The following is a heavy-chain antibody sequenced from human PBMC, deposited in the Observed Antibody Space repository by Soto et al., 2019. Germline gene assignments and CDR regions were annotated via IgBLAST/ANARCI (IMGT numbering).Heavy chain of an antibody. Sequence: GGSLRLSCAASGFTFSSYWMHWVRQAPGKGLVWVSRINSDGSSTSYADSVKGRFTISRDNAKNTLYLQMNSLRAEDTAVYYCARDSYYDSSGYRSGWFDPWGQGTLVTVSS. CDR3: ARDSYYDSSGYRSGWFDP. CDR2: INSDGSST. V-gene: IGHV3-74*01. D-gene: IGHD3-22*01. J-gene: IGHJ5*02. CDR1: GFTFSSYW.